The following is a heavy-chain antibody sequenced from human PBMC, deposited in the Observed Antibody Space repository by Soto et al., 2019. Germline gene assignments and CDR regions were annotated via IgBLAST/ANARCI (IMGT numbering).Heavy chain of an antibody. CDR3: ARGRRYYGSGSYYIGAGYYYYGMDV. Sequence: QVQLVQSGAEVKKPGASVKVSCKASGYTFTSYAMHWVRQAPGQRLEWMGWINAGNGNTKYSQKFQGRVTITRDTSASTAYMELSSLRSEDTAVYYCARGRRYYGSGSYYIGAGYYYYGMDVWGQGTTVTVSS. CDR2: INAGNGNT. J-gene: IGHJ6*02. D-gene: IGHD3-10*01. CDR1: GYTFTSYA. V-gene: IGHV1-3*01.